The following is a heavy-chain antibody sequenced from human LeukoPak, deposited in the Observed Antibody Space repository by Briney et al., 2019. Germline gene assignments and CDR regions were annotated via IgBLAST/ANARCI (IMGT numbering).Heavy chain of an antibody. CDR2: IKQDGSEK. CDR3: AKDLGLWFGSGMGN. D-gene: IGHD3-10*01. CDR1: GFTFSSYW. J-gene: IGHJ4*02. V-gene: IGHV3-7*01. Sequence: GGSLRLSCAASGFTFSSYWMSWVRQAPGKGLEWVANIKQDGSEKYYADSVKGRFTISRDNSKNTLYLQMNSLRAEDTAVYYCAKDLGLWFGSGMGNWGQGTLVTVSS.